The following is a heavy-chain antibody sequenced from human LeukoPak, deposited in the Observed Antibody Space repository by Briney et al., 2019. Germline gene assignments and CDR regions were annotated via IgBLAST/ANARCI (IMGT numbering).Heavy chain of an antibody. CDR1: GGSISSYY. D-gene: IGHD6-19*01. V-gene: IGHV4-59*01. J-gene: IGHJ4*02. CDR3: ARVRFGWPLTYYFDY. CDR2: IYYSGST. Sequence: SETLSLTCTVSGGSISSYYWSWIRQPPGKGLEWIGYIYYSGSTNYNPSLKSRVTISVDTSKNQFSLKLSSVTAADTAVYYCARVRFGWPLTYYFDYWGQGTLVTVSS.